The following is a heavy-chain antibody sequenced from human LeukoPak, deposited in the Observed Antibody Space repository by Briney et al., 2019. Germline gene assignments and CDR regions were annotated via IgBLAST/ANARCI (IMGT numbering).Heavy chain of an antibody. Sequence: GGSLRLSCAASGFTLSSYWMSWVRQAPGKGLEWVANIKQDGSEKYYVASVKGRFTISRDNAKNSLYLQMNSLRAEDTAVYYCARVAIVVVPAALSYYYYYYMDVWGKGTTVTVSS. D-gene: IGHD2-2*01. CDR2: IKQDGSEK. CDR1: GFTLSSYW. V-gene: IGHV3-7*01. CDR3: ARVAIVVVPAALSYYYYYYMDV. J-gene: IGHJ6*03.